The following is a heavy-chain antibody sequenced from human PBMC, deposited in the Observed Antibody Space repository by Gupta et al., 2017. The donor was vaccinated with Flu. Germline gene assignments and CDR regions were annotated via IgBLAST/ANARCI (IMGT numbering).Heavy chain of an antibody. J-gene: IGHJ3*02. Sequence: TFSSYGMHWGRQAPGKGLEWVAVIWSNGNNKYDADAVKGRFTFSRDNAKSTLSHQMDSLRAEDTAIYYCVRERGPFDAFDIWGQGTMVTVSS. CDR2: IWSNGNNK. CDR1: TFSSYG. V-gene: IGHV3-33*01. CDR3: VRERGPFDAFDI. D-gene: IGHD3-10*01.